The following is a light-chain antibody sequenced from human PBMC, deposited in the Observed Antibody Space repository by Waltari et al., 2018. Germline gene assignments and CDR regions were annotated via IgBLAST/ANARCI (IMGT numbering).Light chain of an antibody. CDR1: SSDVGGYDY. CDR3: YSYAGRYTGV. CDR2: DVS. J-gene: IGLJ1*01. Sequence: QSALTQPRSVSGSPGQSVTISCTGTSSDVGGYDYVPWYQPHPGKAPKVMIYDVSKRPSGVPDRFSGSKSGNTASLTISGLQAEDEADYHCYSYAGRYTGVFGTGAAVIVL. V-gene: IGLV2-11*01.